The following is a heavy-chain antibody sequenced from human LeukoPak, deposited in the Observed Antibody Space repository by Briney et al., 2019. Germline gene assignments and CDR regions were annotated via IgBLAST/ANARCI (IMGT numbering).Heavy chain of an antibody. CDR1: VFTFNNFS. J-gene: IGHJ2*01. D-gene: IGHD3-10*01. V-gene: IGHV3-23*01. CDR2: ISGSGGST. Sequence: GGSLRLSCAASVFTFNNFSMTWVRQAPWKGREWVSTISGSGGSTYYADSVKGRFTISRDNSKNTLYLQMKSLRAEDSAVYYCAKDLSIYGPYWSFDLWGRGTLVTVSS. CDR3: AKDLSIYGPYWSFDL.